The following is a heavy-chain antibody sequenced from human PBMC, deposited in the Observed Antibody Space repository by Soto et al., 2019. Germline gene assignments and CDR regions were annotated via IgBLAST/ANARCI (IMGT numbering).Heavy chain of an antibody. D-gene: IGHD1-26*01. V-gene: IGHV4-34*01. Sequence: PSETLSLTCAVYGGSFSGYYWSWIRQPPGKGLEWIGEINHSGSTNYNPSLKSRVTISVDTSKNQFSLELSSVTAADTAVYYCARGRVGATERDAFDIWGQGTMVTVSS. J-gene: IGHJ3*02. CDR2: INHSGST. CDR3: ARGRVGATERDAFDI. CDR1: GGSFSGYY.